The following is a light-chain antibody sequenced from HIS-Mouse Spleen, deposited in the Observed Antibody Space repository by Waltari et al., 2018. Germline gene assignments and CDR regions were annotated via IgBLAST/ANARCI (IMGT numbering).Light chain of an antibody. CDR1: SSDVGSYNL. Sequence: QSALTHPASVSGSPVQSITISCPGTSSDVGSYNLFSWYQQHPGKAPKLMIYEGSKRPSGVSNRFSGSKSGNTASLTISGLQAEDEADYYCCSYAGSSTYVFGTGTKVTVL. CDR3: CSYAGSSTYV. J-gene: IGLJ1*01. CDR2: EGS. V-gene: IGLV2-23*01.